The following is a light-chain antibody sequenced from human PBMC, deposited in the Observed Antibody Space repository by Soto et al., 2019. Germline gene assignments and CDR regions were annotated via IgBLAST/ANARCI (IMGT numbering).Light chain of an antibody. Sequence: QSVLTQPPSTSGTPGQRVAISCSGTSSNIGSHTVNWYQQLPGTAPKLLIYGDDQRPSGIPDRFSGSKSGTSASLAIRGLQSEDEADYYCAAWDDTLNGRVFGGGTKLTVL. CDR2: GDD. CDR1: SSNIGSHT. J-gene: IGLJ3*02. V-gene: IGLV1-44*01. CDR3: AAWDDTLNGRV.